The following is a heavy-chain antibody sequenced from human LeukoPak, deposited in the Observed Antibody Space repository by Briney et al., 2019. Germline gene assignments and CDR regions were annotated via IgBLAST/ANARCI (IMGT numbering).Heavy chain of an antibody. CDR2: IKQDGSEK. Sequence: GGSLRLSCTASGFTFSSYWMSWVRQAPGKGLEWVANIKQDGSEKYYVDSVEGRFTISRDNAKNSLYLQMNSLRAEDTAVYYCASVKGYAFDIWGQGTMVIVSS. CDR3: ASVKGYAFDI. J-gene: IGHJ3*02. V-gene: IGHV3-7*01. D-gene: IGHD1-1*01. CDR1: GFTFSSYW.